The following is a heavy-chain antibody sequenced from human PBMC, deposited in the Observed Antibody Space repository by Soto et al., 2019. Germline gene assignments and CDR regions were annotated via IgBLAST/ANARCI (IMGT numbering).Heavy chain of an antibody. D-gene: IGHD3-3*01. CDR2: ISGSGGST. CDR1: GFTFSSYA. J-gene: IGHJ6*02. Sequence: LRLSCAASGFTFSSYAMSWVRQAPGKGLEWVSAISGSGGSTYYADSVKGRFTISRDNSKNTLYLQMNSLRAEDTAVYYCAKTYYDFWIGHHTGDYYYGMDVWGQGTTVTVSS. CDR3: AKTYYDFWIGHHTGDYYYGMDV. V-gene: IGHV3-23*01.